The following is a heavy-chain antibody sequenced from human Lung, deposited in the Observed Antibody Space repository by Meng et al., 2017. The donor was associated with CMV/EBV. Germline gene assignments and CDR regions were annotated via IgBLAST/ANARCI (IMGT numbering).Heavy chain of an antibody. CDR2: ISYDGSNK. D-gene: IGHD6-19*01. CDR3: APLGTSSADPPN. V-gene: IGHV3-30*04. Sequence: SCAASGFTFSSYAMHWVRQAPGKGLEWVAVISYDGSNKYYADSVKGRFTISRDNSKNTLYLQMNSLRAEDTAVYYCAPLGTSSADPPNWVQGTXVTVSS. J-gene: IGHJ4*02. CDR1: GFTFSSYA.